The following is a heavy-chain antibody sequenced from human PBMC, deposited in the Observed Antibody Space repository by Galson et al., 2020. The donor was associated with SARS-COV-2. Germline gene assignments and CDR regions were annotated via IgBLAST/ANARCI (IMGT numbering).Heavy chain of an antibody. CDR1: DFTFSRYS. CDR2: ITSIGSVI. J-gene: IGHJ5*02. D-gene: IGHD4-17*01. CDR3: ARDDYGAFNWFDP. V-gene: IGHV3-48*04. Sequence: GGSLRLSCAASDFTFSRYSMNWVRQPPGMGLEWISHITSIGSVIYYPAPVEGRFTVSRDNAENSLYLEMDSLRPEETAVYNCARDDYGAFNWFDPWGQGTLVSVSS.